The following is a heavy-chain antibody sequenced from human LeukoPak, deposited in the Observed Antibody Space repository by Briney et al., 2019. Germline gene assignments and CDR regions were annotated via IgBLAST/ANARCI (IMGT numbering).Heavy chain of an antibody. CDR1: GFTFRSYS. Sequence: GGSLRLSCAASGFTFRSYSMNWVRQAPGKGLEWVSSISSSSSYIYYADSVKGRFTISRDNAKNSLYLQMNSLRAEDTAVYYCARDATSVFDLDYWGQGTLVTVSS. V-gene: IGHV3-21*01. CDR3: ARDATSVFDLDY. CDR2: ISSSSSYI. J-gene: IGHJ4*02.